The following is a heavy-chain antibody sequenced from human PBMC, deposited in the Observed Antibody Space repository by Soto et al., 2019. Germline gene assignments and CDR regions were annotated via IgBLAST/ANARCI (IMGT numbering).Heavy chain of an antibody. V-gene: IGHV2-5*02. D-gene: IGHD2-15*01. CDR2: IYWDDDN. J-gene: IGHJ4*02. CDR1: GFSLSTTGVG. Sequence: QITLKESGPTLVKPTQTLTLTCTFSGFSLSTTGVGVGWIRQPPGKALEWLALIYWDDDNRYSPSLKSRLTITXDSXKNQVVLTMTNMDPVDTATYYCAHRSVLCSGGSCYSHPFDYWGQGTLVTVSS. CDR3: AHRSVLCSGGSCYSHPFDY.